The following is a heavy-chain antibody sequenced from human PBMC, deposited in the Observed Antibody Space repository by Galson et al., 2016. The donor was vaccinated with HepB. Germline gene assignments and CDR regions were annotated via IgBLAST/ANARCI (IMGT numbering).Heavy chain of an antibody. CDR3: ARGAFYGGVPMDA. D-gene: IGHD4-23*01. V-gene: IGHV3-30*04. J-gene: IGHJ6*02. Sequence: SLRLSCAASGFTFSTYAMHWVRQAPGKGLEWVAVTSYDESDKYYADSMRGRFTISRDNSKNTLSLQMNSLRTDDTDVYYCARGAFYGGVPMDAWGQGTTVIVSS. CDR2: TSYDESDK. CDR1: GFTFSTYA.